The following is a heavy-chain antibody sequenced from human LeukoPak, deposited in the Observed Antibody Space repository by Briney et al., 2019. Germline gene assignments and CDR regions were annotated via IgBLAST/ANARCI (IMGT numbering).Heavy chain of an antibody. Sequence: SETLSLTCTVSGGSISNYWWSWIRQPPGKGLEWIGYVFDSGSTNYNPSLKSRVTISVDTSKKQCPLKVSSVTAADTAVYYCARGYSSSWNYLDYWGQGTLVTVSS. CDR3: ARGYSSSWNYLDY. D-gene: IGHD6-13*01. J-gene: IGHJ4*02. V-gene: IGHV4-59*01. CDR2: VFDSGST. CDR1: GGSISNYW.